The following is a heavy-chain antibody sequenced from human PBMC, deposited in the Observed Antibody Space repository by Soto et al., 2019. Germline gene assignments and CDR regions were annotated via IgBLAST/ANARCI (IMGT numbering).Heavy chain of an antibody. Sequence: PGGSLRLSCAASGFTFSSYAMHWVRQAPGKGLEWVAVISYDGSNKYYADSVKGRFTISRDNSKNTLYLQMNSLRAEDTAVYYCARDQEMDTATARPRYYGMDVWGQGTTVTVSS. CDR2: ISYDGSNK. J-gene: IGHJ6*02. V-gene: IGHV3-30-3*01. D-gene: IGHD5-18*01. CDR1: GFTFSSYA. CDR3: ARDQEMDTATARPRYYGMDV.